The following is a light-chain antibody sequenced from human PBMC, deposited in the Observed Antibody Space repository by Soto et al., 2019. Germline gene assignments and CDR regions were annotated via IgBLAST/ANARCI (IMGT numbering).Light chain of an antibody. CDR1: SSDVGAYNR. J-gene: IGLJ2*01. V-gene: IGLV2-18*02. CDR2: EVS. Sequence: QSVLTQPPSVSGSPGQSVTISCAGTSSDVGAYNRVSWYQQSPGTAPKLLIYEVSSRPSGVPDRFSGSKSGNTASLTISGLQAEDEADYYCSSYTTPTSIIFGGGTKLTVL. CDR3: SSYTTPTSII.